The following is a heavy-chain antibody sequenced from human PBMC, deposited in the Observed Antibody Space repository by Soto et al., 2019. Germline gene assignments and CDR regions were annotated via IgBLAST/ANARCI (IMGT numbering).Heavy chain of an antibody. J-gene: IGHJ4*02. D-gene: IGHD2-15*01. CDR2: IYYSGST. CDR3: ARYCSGGSCYGF. Sequence: QLQLQESGPGLVKPSETLSLTCTVSGGSISSSSYYWGWIRQPPGKGLEWIGSIYYSGSTYYNPSLKSRVTISVDTSKNQFSLKLSSVTAADTAVYYCARYCSGGSCYGFWGQGTLVTVSS. CDR1: GGSISSSSYY. V-gene: IGHV4-39*01.